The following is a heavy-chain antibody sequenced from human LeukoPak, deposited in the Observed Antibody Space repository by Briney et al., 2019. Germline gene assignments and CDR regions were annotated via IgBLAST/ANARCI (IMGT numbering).Heavy chain of an antibody. J-gene: IGHJ4*02. Sequence: GSLRLSCAASGFTFSNYAMSWVRQPPGKGLEWIGEIYHSGSTNYNPSLKSRVTISVDKSKNQFSLKLSSVTAADTAVYYCARGRAAAEYWGQGTLVTVSS. CDR1: GFTFSNYAM. CDR2: IYHSGST. D-gene: IGHD6-13*01. CDR3: ARGRAAAEY. V-gene: IGHV4-4*02.